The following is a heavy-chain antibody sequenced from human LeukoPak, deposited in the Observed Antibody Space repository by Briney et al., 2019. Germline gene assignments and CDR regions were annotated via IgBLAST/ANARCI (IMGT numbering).Heavy chain of an antibody. V-gene: IGHV4-59*01. J-gene: IGHJ4*02. Sequence: SETLSLTCTVSGGPTSDYYWSWIRQPPEKGLEWIGYIHDSGRSDYNPSLKSRVSISVDTSKNQLSLKLSSVTAADTAVYYCARAHTNNWHVDYWGQGTLVTVSS. CDR2: IHDSGRS. CDR3: ARAHTNNWHVDY. CDR1: GGPTSDYY. D-gene: IGHD1-1*01.